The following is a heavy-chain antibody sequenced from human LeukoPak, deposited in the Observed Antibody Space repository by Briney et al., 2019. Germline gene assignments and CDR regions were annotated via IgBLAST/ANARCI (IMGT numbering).Heavy chain of an antibody. V-gene: IGHV1-2*02. CDR1: GYTFTGYY. CDR2: INPNSGGT. CDR3: ARDNNGVVGATIGFWSFHYPSY. J-gene: IGHJ4*02. Sequence: GASVKVSCKASGYTFTGYYMHWVRQAPGQGLEWMGWINPNSGGTNYAQKFQGRVTMTRDTSISTAYMELSRLRSDDTAVYYCARDNNGVVGATIGFWSFHYPSYWGQGTLVTVSS. D-gene: IGHD1-26*01.